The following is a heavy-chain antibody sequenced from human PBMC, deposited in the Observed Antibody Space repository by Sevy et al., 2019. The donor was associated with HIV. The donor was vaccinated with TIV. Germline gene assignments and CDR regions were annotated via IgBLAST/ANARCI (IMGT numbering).Heavy chain of an antibody. J-gene: IGHJ4*02. CDR1: GYSITSGYN. D-gene: IGHD3-22*01. CDR2: LVHSGST. Sequence: SETLSLTCAVSGYSITSGYNWGWIRQPPGKGLEWIGSLVHSGSTSFSASLRSRASISVDTSKNQFSLKLTSVTASDTAVYFCARGGYYDTSGYYSHFFDYWGQGTLVTVSS. CDR3: ARGGYYDTSGYYSHFFDY. V-gene: IGHV4-38-2*01.